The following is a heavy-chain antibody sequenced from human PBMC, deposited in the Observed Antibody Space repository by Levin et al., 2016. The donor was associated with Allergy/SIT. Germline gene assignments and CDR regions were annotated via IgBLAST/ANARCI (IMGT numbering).Heavy chain of an antibody. D-gene: IGHD2-2*01. V-gene: IGHV4-59*08. Sequence: SETLSLTCTVSGGSISSYYWSWIRQPPGKGLEWIGYIYYSGSTNYNPSLKSRVTISVDTSKNQFSLKLRSVTAADTAVYYCARHPGSSPAYGMDVWGQGTTVTVSS. CDR2: IYYSGST. CDR1: GGSISSYY. J-gene: IGHJ6*02. CDR3: ARHPGSSPAYGMDV.